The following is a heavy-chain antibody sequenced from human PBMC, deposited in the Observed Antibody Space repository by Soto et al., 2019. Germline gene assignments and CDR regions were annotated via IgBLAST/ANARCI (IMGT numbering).Heavy chain of an antibody. CDR2: INHSGST. V-gene: IGHV4-34*01. CDR3: ARGRYYSNYGNWFDP. Sequence: SETLSLTCAVYGGSFSGYYWSWIRQPPGKGLEWIGEINHSGSTNYNPSLKSRVTISVDTSKNQFSLKLSSVTAADTAVYYCARGRYYSNYGNWFDPWGQGTLVTVSS. J-gene: IGHJ5*02. D-gene: IGHD4-4*01. CDR1: GGSFSGYY.